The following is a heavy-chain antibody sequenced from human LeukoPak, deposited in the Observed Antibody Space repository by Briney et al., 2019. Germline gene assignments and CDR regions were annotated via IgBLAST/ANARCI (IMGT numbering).Heavy chain of an antibody. CDR2: INSSGGST. Sequence: APVKVSCKASGYTFTSYYMHWVRQAPGQGLEWMGIINSSGGSTSYAQKFQGRVSMTRDTSTSTVYMELSSLRSEDTAVYYCARDRCSSTSCHTIAPEYYFDYWGQGTLVTVSS. D-gene: IGHD2-2*02. V-gene: IGHV1-46*01. CDR1: GYTFTSYY. J-gene: IGHJ4*02. CDR3: ARDRCSSTSCHTIAPEYYFDY.